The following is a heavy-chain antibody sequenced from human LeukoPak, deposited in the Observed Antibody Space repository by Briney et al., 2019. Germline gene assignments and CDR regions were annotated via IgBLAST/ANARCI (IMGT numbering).Heavy chain of an antibody. CDR3: ARDSYSSGWYGY. D-gene: IGHD6-19*01. J-gene: IGHJ4*02. CDR2: IYYGGST. Sequence: SETLSLTCTVSGGSISSYYWSWIRQPPGKGLEWIGYIYYGGSTNYNPSLKSRVTISVDTSKNQFSLKLSSVTAADTALYYCARDSYSSGWYGYWGQGTLVTVSS. V-gene: IGHV4-59*01. CDR1: GGSISSYY.